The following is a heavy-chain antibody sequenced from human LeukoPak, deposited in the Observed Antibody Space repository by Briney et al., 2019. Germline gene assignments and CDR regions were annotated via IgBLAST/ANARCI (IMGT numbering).Heavy chain of an antibody. J-gene: IGHJ5*02. V-gene: IGHV1-2*02. CDR1: GYTFTGYY. CDR3: ARDPYYYDSSGYLNWFDP. D-gene: IGHD3-22*01. Sequence: GASVKASCKASGYTFTGYYMHWVRQAPGQGLEWMGWINPNSGGTNYAQKFQGRVTMTRDTSISTAYMELSRLRSDDTAVYYCARDPYYYDSSGYLNWFDPWGQGTLVTVSS. CDR2: INPNSGGT.